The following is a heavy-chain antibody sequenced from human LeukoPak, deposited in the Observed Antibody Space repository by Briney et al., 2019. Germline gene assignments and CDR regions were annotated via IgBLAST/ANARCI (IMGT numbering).Heavy chain of an antibody. J-gene: IGHJ4*02. CDR1: GYTFTTYE. CDR2: INTRNGNA. CDR3: ARDYYDSSGSYFSFITRY. D-gene: IGHD3-22*01. V-gene: IGHV1-18*01. Sequence: ASVKVSCKASGYTFTTYEIIWVRQAPGQGLEWMGWINTRNGNANYAHQLQGRVTMTTDTSTSTAYMELRSLRSDDTAVYYCARDYYDSSGSYFSFITRYWGQGTLVTGSS.